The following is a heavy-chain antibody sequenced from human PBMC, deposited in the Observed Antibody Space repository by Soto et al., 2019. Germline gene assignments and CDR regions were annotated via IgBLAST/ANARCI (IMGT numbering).Heavy chain of an antibody. CDR3: ARMSDIVLAPAAMRHYYYGMDV. V-gene: IGHV1-69*12. Sequence: QVQLVQSGAEVKKPGSSVKVSCKASGGTFSSYAISWVRQAPGQGLEWMGGIIPIFGTANYAQKFQGRVTITADESTSTAYMELSSLRSEDTAVYYCARMSDIVLAPAAMRHYYYGMDVWGQGTTVTVSS. J-gene: IGHJ6*02. CDR1: GGTFSSYA. D-gene: IGHD2-2*01. CDR2: IIPIFGTA.